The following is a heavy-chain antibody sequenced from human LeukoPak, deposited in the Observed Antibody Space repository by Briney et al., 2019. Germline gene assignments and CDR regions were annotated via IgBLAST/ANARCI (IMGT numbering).Heavy chain of an antibody. CDR3: ARNPLRSGWCGYFDS. D-gene: IGHD6-19*01. V-gene: IGHV3-30-3*01. CDR1: GFTFSTYA. Sequence: PGRSLRLSCEASGFTFSTYAMHWVRQAPGKGLEWVAVISYDGSNKYYADSVKGRFTISRDNSKNTLYLQMNSLRAEDTAVYYCARNPLRSGWCGYFDSGGREPLDPVSS. J-gene: IGHJ4*02. CDR2: ISYDGSNK.